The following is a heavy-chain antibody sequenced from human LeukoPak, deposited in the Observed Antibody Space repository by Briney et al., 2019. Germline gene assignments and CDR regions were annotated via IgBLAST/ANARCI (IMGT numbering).Heavy chain of an antibody. CDR3: ARDARTYYYDSSGYSTYYYYYMDV. Sequence: SETLSLTCTGSGGSISSYYWSWIRQPAGKGLEWIGRTYTSGSTNYNPSLKSRVTMSVDTSKNQFSLKLSSVTAADTAVYYCARDARTYYYDSSGYSTYYYYYMDVWGKGNTVTVSS. J-gene: IGHJ6*03. CDR1: GGSISSYY. V-gene: IGHV4-4*07. D-gene: IGHD3-22*01. CDR2: TYTSGST.